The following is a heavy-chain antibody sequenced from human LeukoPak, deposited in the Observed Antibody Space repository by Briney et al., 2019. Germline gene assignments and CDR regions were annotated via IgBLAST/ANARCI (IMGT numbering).Heavy chain of an antibody. CDR1: GFTFSSYS. J-gene: IGHJ4*02. D-gene: IGHD5-18*01. CDR3: AKDPLYSYGSKHYFDY. Sequence: GGSLRLSCAASGFTFSSYSMNWVHQAPGKGLGWLAYISGSGGSTHYADSVKGRFTISRDSSKNTLYLQMNSLRAEDTAVYYCAKDPLYSYGSKHYFDYWGQGTLVTVSS. V-gene: IGHV3-23*01. CDR2: ISGSGGST.